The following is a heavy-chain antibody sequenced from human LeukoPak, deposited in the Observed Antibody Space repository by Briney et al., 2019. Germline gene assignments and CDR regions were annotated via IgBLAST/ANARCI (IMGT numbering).Heavy chain of an antibody. CDR1: GFTFSSYA. V-gene: IGHV3-23*01. CDR2: ISGSGGNT. CDR3: ADEDAGY. J-gene: IGHJ4*02. D-gene: IGHD6-13*01. Sequence: RGSLRLSCAASGFTFSSYAMSWVRQAPGEGLEWVSEISGSGGNTYYADSVKGRFTISRDNSRNTLYLQMNSLRAEDTAVYYCADEDAGYWGQGTLVTVSS.